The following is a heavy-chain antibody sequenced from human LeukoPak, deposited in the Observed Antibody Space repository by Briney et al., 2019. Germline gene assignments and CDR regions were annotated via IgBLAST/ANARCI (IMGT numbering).Heavy chain of an antibody. CDR3: AKVRGPGEVSGWYYFDS. Sequence: GRSLRLSCVASGFTFSSYGMHWVRQAPGKGLEWEAFISYDGSNRYYVDSVKGRFTISRDNSKNTLYLQMNSLRPEDTAVYYCAKVRGPGEVSGWYYFDSWGQGTLVTVSS. V-gene: IGHV3-30*18. CDR2: ISYDGSNR. J-gene: IGHJ4*02. CDR1: GFTFSSYG. D-gene: IGHD6-19*01.